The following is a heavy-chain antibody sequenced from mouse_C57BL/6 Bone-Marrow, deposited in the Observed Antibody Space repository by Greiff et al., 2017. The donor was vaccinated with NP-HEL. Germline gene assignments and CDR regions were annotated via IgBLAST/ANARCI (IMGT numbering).Heavy chain of an antibody. D-gene: IGHD2-3*01. J-gene: IGHJ4*01. V-gene: IGHV1-61*01. CDR1: GYTFTSYW. CDR2: IYPSDSET. Sequence: QVQLQQPGAELVRPGSSVKLSCKASGYTFTSYWMDWVKQRPGQGLEWIGNIYPSDSETHYNQKFKSKATLTVDTSSSTAYMQLSSLTSEDSAVYYCAREEADGYYSYAMDYWGQGTSVTVSS. CDR3: AREEADGYYSYAMDY.